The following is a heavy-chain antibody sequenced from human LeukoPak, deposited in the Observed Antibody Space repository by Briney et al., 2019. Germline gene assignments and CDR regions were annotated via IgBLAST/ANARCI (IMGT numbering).Heavy chain of an antibody. CDR1: GGSILTTNW. CDR3: TRESGAFSPFGF. V-gene: IGHV4-4*02. D-gene: IGHD1-26*01. Sequence: KPSAPLSLTCAVSGGSILTTNWWSWVRQPPGKGLEWIGEVHLSGASNYNPSLKSRVNMSIDKSKNQLSLELTSVTAADTAIYYCTRESGAFSPFGFWGQGTLVTVSS. CDR2: VHLSGAS. J-gene: IGHJ4*02.